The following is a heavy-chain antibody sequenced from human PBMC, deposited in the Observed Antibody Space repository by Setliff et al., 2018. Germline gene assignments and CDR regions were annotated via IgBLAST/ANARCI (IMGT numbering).Heavy chain of an antibody. CDR1: GGSISTFY. J-gene: IGHJ4*02. D-gene: IGHD2-21*01. Sequence: PSETLSLTCTVSGGSISTFYWSWIRQSPEKGLEWIAYIHYSGSTNQNPSLKSRVTISLDTPKNQFSLKLSYMTAADTAAYYCVRFLDPRDGYQNSPGFDFWGQGALVTVSS. V-gene: IGHV4-59*01. CDR3: VRFLDPRDGYQNSPGFDF. CDR2: IHYSGST.